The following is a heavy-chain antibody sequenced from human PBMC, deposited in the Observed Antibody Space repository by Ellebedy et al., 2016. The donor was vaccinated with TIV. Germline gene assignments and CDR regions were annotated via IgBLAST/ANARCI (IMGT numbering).Heavy chain of an antibody. J-gene: IGHJ1*01. CDR3: ARGGDSSSWYTRYFQH. CDR1: GGTFSSYP. Sequence: SVKVSCXASGGTFSSYPISWVRQAPGQGLEWMGGIIPIFGIANYAQKFQGRVTITADESTSTAYMELSSLRSEDTAVYYCARGGDSSSWYTRYFQHWGQGTLVTFSS. CDR2: IIPIFGIA. V-gene: IGHV1-69*13. D-gene: IGHD6-13*01.